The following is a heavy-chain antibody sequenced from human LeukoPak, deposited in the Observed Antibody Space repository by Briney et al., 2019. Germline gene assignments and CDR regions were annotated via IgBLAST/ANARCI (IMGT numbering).Heavy chain of an antibody. D-gene: IGHD3-22*01. J-gene: IGHJ4*02. CDR2: IYYSGRT. CDR1: GGSISSYH. CDR3: ARQGVEYYYDSSGCDY. V-gene: IGHV4-59*08. Sequence: PSETLSLTCTVSGGSISSYHWSWIRQPPGKGLEWIGYIYYSGRTNYNPSLKSRDTISVDTSKNQFSLKLSSVTAADTAVYCARQGVEYYYDSSGCDYWGQGTLVTVSS.